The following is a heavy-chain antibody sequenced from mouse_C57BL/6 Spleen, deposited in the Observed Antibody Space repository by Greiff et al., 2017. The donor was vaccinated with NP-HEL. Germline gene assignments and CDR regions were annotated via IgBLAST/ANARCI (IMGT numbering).Heavy chain of an antibody. CDR2: INPSSGYT. J-gene: IGHJ4*01. CDR3: AIRGLEGLDYAMDY. V-gene: IGHV1-4*01. Sequence: QVQLQQSGAELARPGASVKMSCKASGYTFTSYTMHWVKQRPGQGLEWIGYINPSSGYTKYDQKFKDKATLTADKSSSTAYMQLSSLTSEDSAVYYCAIRGLEGLDYAMDYWGQGTSVTVSS. CDR1: GYTFTSYT. D-gene: IGHD1-1*01.